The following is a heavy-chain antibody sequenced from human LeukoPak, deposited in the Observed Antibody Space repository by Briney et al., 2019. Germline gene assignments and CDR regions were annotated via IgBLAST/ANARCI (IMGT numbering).Heavy chain of an antibody. D-gene: IGHD3-22*01. V-gene: IGHV1-69*04. Sequence: SVKVCCKASGGTFSSYAISWVRQAPGQGLEWMGRIIPIFGIANYAQKFQGRVTITADKSTSTAYMELSSLRSEDTAVYYCARLDWYDSSGQGYWGQGTLVTVSS. J-gene: IGHJ4*02. CDR1: GGTFSSYA. CDR2: IIPIFGIA. CDR3: ARLDWYDSSGQGY.